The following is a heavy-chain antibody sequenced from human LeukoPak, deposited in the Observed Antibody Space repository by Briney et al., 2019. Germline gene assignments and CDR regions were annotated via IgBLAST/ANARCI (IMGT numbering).Heavy chain of an antibody. J-gene: IGHJ4*02. V-gene: IGHV1-8*01. D-gene: IGHD7-27*01. Sequence: GASAKVSCKTSGYTFTNYDINWVRQATGQGLEWMGWMNPKSGNTGSAQRFQGRVTLTRDTSISTAYMELSSLRSEDTAVYYCARVWGSIDYWGQGTLVTVSS. CDR3: ARVWGSIDY. CDR1: GYTFTNYD. CDR2: MNPKSGNT.